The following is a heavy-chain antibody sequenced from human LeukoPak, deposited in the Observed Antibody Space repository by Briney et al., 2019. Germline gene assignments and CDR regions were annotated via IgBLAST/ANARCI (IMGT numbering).Heavy chain of an antibody. CDR2: INHSGST. D-gene: IGHD3-9*01. CDR1: GGSFSGYY. Sequence: SETLSLTCAVYGGSFSGYYWSWIRQPPGKGLEWIGEINHSGSTNYNPSLKSRVTISVDTSKNQFSLKLSSVTAADTAVYYCASRYDILTGYSFYGMDVWGQGTTVTVSS. CDR3: ASRYDILTGYSFYGMDV. J-gene: IGHJ6*02. V-gene: IGHV4-34*01.